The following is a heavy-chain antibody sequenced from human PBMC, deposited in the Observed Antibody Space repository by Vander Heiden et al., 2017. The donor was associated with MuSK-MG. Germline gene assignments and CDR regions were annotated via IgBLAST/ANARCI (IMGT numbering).Heavy chain of an antibody. J-gene: IGHJ6*03. D-gene: IGHD2-2*01. CDR2: IYYSGST. V-gene: IGHV4-31*03. CDR3: ARAAADCSSTSCYYYYYMDV. CDR1: GGSISRGGYY. Sequence: QVQLQESGPGLVKPSQTLSLTCTVSGGSISRGGYYWSWIRQHPGKGLEWIGYIYYSGSTYYNPSLKSRVTISVDTSKNQFSLKLSSVTAADTAVYYCARAAADCSSTSCYYYYYMDVWGKGTTVTVSS.